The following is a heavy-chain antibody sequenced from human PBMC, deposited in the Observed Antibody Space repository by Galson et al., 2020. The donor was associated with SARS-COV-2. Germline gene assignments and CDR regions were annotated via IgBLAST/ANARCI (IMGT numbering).Heavy chain of an antibody. V-gene: IGHV1-2*02. Sequence: ASVKVSCKASGYTFTGYYMHWVRQAPGQGLEWMGWINPNNGGTNYAQKFQGRVTMTRDTSISTAYMDLSRLRSDDTAVYYCARLPTRYLAVAGFFDYWGQGTLVTVSS. D-gene: IGHD6-19*01. CDR3: ARLPTRYLAVAGFFDY. CDR1: GYTFTGYY. CDR2: INPNNGGT. J-gene: IGHJ4*02.